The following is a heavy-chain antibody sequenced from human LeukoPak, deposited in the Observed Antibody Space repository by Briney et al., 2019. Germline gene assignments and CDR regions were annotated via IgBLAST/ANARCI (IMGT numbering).Heavy chain of an antibody. CDR1: GFTFSSYS. J-gene: IGHJ4*02. D-gene: IGHD7-27*01. CDR3: ARASTEQTGDFDY. V-gene: IGHV3-21*01. Sequence: GGSLRLSCAASGFTFSSYSMNWVRQAPGKGLEWVSSISSSSSYIYYADSVKGRFTISRDNAKNSLYLQMNSLRAEDTAVYYCARASTEQTGDFDYWGQGTLVTVSS. CDR2: ISSSSSYI.